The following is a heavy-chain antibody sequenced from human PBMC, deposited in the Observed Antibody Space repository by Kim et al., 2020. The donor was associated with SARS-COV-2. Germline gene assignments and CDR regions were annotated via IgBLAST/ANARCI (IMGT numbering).Heavy chain of an antibody. J-gene: IGHJ3*02. V-gene: IGHV4-30-2*05. Sequence: LKSRVTISVDTSKNQFSLKLSSVTAADTAVYYCARDGYYYDSSGYYPDIWGQGTMVTVSS. CDR3: ARDGYYYDSSGYYPDI. D-gene: IGHD3-22*01.